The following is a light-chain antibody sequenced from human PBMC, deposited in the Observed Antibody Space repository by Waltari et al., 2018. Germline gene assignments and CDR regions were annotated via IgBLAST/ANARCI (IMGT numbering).Light chain of an antibody. CDR3: QQYYSFPLT. CDR2: WAS. Sequence: DIVMTQSPDSLAVSLGERATINCKSSQSVLYSSNNKNFLAWYQQKPGQPPKLLIHWASIRESGVPDRFGGSGSGADFTLTISSLQAEDVAVYYCQQYYSFPLTFGGGTKVEI. V-gene: IGKV4-1*01. CDR1: QSVLYSSNNKNF. J-gene: IGKJ4*01.